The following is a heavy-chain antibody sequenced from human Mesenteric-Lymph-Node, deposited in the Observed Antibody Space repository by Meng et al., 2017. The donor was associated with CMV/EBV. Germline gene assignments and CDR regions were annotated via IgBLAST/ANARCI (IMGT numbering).Heavy chain of an antibody. V-gene: IGHV3-9*03. Sequence: SLKISCAASGFMFEDFAMHWVRQAPGKGLEWVSSVSWNSGSIGYADSVKGRFTISRDNAKKSLYLQMNSLRAEDLALYYCARGRSRFGELLQFDYWGQGTLVTVSS. CDR2: VSWNSGSI. J-gene: IGHJ4*02. CDR3: ARGRSRFGELLQFDY. CDR1: GFMFEDFA. D-gene: IGHD3-10*01.